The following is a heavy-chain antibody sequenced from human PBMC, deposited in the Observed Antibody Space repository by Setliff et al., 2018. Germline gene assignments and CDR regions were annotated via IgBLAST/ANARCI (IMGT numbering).Heavy chain of an antibody. Sequence: PSETLSLTCTVSGGSISSGTNYWSWIRQPPGKGLGWIGYIYSSGSTNYDPSLKSRVTISVDTSKNQFSLKLSSVTAADTAVYYCARRDIVAQTSYDFWGMTDYWGQGTLVTVSS. D-gene: IGHD5-12*01. CDR1: GGSISSGTNY. V-gene: IGHV4-61*01. J-gene: IGHJ4*02. CDR3: ARRDIVAQTSYDFWGMTDY. CDR2: IYSSGST.